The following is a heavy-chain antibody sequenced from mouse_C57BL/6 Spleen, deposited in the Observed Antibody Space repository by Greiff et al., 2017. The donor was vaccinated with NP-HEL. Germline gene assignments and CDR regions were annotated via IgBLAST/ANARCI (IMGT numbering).Heavy chain of an antibody. Sequence: QVQLQQPGAELVKPGASVKMSCKASGYTFTSYWITWVKQRPGQGLEWIGDIYPGSGSTNYTEKFKSKATLTVDTSSSTAYMQLSSLTSEDSAVYYCARGPYYYGSSYWYFDVWGTGTTVTVSS. D-gene: IGHD1-1*01. CDR3: ARGPYYYGSSYWYFDV. CDR1: GYTFTSYW. J-gene: IGHJ1*03. CDR2: IYPGSGST. V-gene: IGHV1-55*01.